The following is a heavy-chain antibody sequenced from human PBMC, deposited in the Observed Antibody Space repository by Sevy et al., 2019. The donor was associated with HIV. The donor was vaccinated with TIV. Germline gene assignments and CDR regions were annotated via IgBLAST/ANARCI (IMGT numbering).Heavy chain of an antibody. CDR3: ARRVDSTYHDAFDI. CDR2: ISGMSNYI. J-gene: IGHJ3*02. Sequence: GGSLRLSCAASGFTFSSYSMNWVRQAPGKGLEWVSSISGMSNYIYYADSLKGRFTISRDNAKNSLYLQMNSLRAEDTAVYYCARRVDSTYHDAFDIWGQGTMVTVSS. CDR1: GFTFSSYS. D-gene: IGHD5-12*01. V-gene: IGHV3-21*01.